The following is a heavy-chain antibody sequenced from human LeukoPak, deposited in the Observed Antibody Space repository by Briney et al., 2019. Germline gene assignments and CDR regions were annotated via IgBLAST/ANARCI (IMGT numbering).Heavy chain of an antibody. J-gene: IGHJ4*02. D-gene: IGHD3-22*01. Sequence: GSSVKVSCKASGGTFSSYAISWVRQAPGQGLEWMGRIIPILGIANYAQKFQGRVTITADKSTSTAYMELSSLRSEDTAVYYCARAVYYNSSGYYLDYWAREPWSPSPQ. V-gene: IGHV1-69*04. CDR1: GGTFSSYA. CDR2: IIPILGIA. CDR3: ARAVYYNSSGYYLDY.